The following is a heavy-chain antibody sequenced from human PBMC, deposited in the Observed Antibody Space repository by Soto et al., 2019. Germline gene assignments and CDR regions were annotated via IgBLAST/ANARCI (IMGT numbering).Heavy chain of an antibody. CDR3: ARDCVVRGSGPTYFAY. V-gene: IGHV3-33*01. D-gene: IGHD3-10*01. CDR2: IWFDGSSK. CDR1: GFNFGDSG. Sequence: PGGSLRLSCAASGFNFGDSGMHWFRQAPGKGLEWVAVIWFDGSSKYYADSVQGRFTISRDNSNKTLFLHMNSLRVEDTAVYFCARDCVVRGSGPTYFAYWGQGTLVTVSS. J-gene: IGHJ4*01.